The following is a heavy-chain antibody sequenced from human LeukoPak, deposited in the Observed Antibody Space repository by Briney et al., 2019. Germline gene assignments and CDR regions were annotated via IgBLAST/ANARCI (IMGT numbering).Heavy chain of an antibody. D-gene: IGHD4-23*01. Sequence: GGSLRLSCAASGFXFSSHSINWVRQAPGKGLEWVSHISSSSSTTYYADSVKGRFTISRDNAKNSLYLQMNSLTDEDTAVYYCARLSTVATPGFDYWGQGTLVTVSS. CDR1: GFXFSSHS. CDR2: ISSSSSTT. J-gene: IGHJ4*02. CDR3: ARLSTVATPGFDY. V-gene: IGHV3-48*02.